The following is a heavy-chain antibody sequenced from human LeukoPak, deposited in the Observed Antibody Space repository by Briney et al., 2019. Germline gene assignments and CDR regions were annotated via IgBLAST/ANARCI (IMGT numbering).Heavy chain of an antibody. Sequence: SETLSLTCTVSGGSISSYYWSWIRQPPGKGLEWIGYIYYSGSTNYNPSLKSRVTISVGTSRNQFSLKLSSVTAADTAVYYCARVGRLRYFDWLWDYWGQGTLVTVSS. CDR2: IYYSGST. CDR1: GGSISSYY. J-gene: IGHJ4*02. D-gene: IGHD3-9*01. CDR3: ARVGRLRYFDWLWDY. V-gene: IGHV4-59*01.